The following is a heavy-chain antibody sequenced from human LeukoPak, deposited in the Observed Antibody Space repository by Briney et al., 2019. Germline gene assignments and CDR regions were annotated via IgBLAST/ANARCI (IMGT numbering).Heavy chain of an antibody. V-gene: IGHV3-30*04. J-gene: IGHJ4*02. CDR1: GFTFSSYA. D-gene: IGHD3-10*01. CDR2: ISYDGSNK. Sequence: GGSLRLACAASGFTFSSYAMHWVRQAPGKRLEWVAVISYDGSNKYYTDSMKGRFTISRDNSKNTLYLQMNSLRAEDTAVYYCARDSRAAGLAFDYWGQGTLVTVS. CDR3: ARDSRAAGLAFDY.